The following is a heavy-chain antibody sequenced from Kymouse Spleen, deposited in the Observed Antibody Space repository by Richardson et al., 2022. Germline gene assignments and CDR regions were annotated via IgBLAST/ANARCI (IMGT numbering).Heavy chain of an antibody. Sequence: QVQLQQWGAGLLKPSETLSLTCAVYGGSFSGYYWSWIRQPPGKGLEWIGEINHSGSTNYNPSLKSRVTISVDTSKNQFSLKLSSVTAADTAVYYCARGGIAVAGTLSVWGQGTTVTVSS. CDR1: GGSFSGYY. CDR2: INHSGST. V-gene: IGHV4-34*01. J-gene: IGHJ6*02. D-gene: IGHD6-19*01. CDR3: ARGGIAVAGTLSV.